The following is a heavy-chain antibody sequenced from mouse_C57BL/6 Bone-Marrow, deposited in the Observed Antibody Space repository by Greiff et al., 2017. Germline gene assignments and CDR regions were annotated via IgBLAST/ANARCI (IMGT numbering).Heavy chain of an antibody. CDR1: GFTFSSYG. Sequence: EVQLVESGGDLVKPGGSLKLSCAASGFTFSSYGMSWVRQTPDKRLGWVATISSGGSYTYYPDSVKGRFTISRDNAKNTLYLQMSSLKSEDTAMYYCARRVIYWYFDVWGTGTTVTVSS. CDR2: ISSGGSYT. D-gene: IGHD2-13*01. V-gene: IGHV5-6*01. J-gene: IGHJ1*03. CDR3: ARRVIYWYFDV.